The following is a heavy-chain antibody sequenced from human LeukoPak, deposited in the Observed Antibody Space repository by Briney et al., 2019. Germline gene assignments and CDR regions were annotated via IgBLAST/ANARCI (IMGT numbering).Heavy chain of an antibody. V-gene: IGHV3-74*01. CDR3: ASEGSNWYYFDY. CDR1: GFTFSSYW. J-gene: IGHJ4*02. D-gene: IGHD6-13*01. Sequence: GGSLRLSCAASGFTFSSYWMHWVRQAPGKGLVWVSRINSDGSSTSYADSVKGRFTISRDNAKNTLYLQMNSLRAEDTAVYYCASEGSNWYYFDYWGQGTLVTVSS. CDR2: INSDGSST.